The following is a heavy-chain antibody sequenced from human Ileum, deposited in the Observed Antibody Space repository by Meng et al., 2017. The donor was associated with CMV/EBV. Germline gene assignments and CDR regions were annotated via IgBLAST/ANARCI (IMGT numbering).Heavy chain of an antibody. J-gene: IGHJ4*02. D-gene: IGHD2-8*01. CDR2: IYYSGGT. V-gene: IGHV4-31*03. CDR3: TRFVRRASPLKMMIKPYFCDY. CDR1: GGSISSAGYY. Sequence: SETLSLTCTVSGGSISSAGYYWSWIRQHPGKGLEWIGFIYYSGGTYYNPSLKSRITISIDTSNNQFSLRLSSVTAADTAGYYCTRFVRRASPLKMMIKPYFCDYWGQGTLVTISS.